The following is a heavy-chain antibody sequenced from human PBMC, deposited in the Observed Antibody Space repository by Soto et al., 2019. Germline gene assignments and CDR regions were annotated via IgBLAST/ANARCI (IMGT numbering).Heavy chain of an antibody. CDR2: ISDSGVT. CDR3: ARGAGDFSGADSFDV. D-gene: IGHD3-10*01. Sequence: QVQLQESGPRLVKSSETLSLVCSVSGDSIIRSFWGWIRQSPGKGLQYIGYISDSGVTDYDPYLKSRVTISVDTPKNQFSLKLTSVTAADTAVYYCARGAGDFSGADSFDVWGQGKMVTVSS. J-gene: IGHJ3*01. V-gene: IGHV4-59*01. CDR1: GDSIIRSF.